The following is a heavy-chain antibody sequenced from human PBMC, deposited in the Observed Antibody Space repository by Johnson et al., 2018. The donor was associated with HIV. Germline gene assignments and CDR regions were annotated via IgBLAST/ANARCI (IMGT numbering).Heavy chain of an antibody. CDR2: IRYDGSKN. V-gene: IGHV3-30*02. Sequence: QVQLVESGGGLVQPGGSLRLSCAASGLIFSDYDMHWVRQAPGKGLEWVAIIRYDGSKNYYTDSVKGRFTISRDNSKKTFYLQMNSLRPDDTALYYCAKDRSSGIGFLSYDVFDIWGQGTMVIVSS. J-gene: IGHJ3*02. D-gene: IGHD6-13*01. CDR3: AKDRSSGIGFLSYDVFDI. CDR1: GLIFSDYD.